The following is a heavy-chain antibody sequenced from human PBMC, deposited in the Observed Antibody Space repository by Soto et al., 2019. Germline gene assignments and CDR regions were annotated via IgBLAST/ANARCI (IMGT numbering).Heavy chain of an antibody. CDR2: IYHSVST. V-gene: IGHV4-30-2*01. CDR1: GGSISSGGYS. J-gene: IGHJ4*02. CDR3: ARGPPLGF. Sequence: SETLSLTCAVSGGSISSGGYSWSWIRQPPGKGLECIGYIYHSVSTYYNPSLKTRVTISVDRSKNQFSLKLSSVTAADTAVYYCARGPPLGFWGQGTLVTVSS.